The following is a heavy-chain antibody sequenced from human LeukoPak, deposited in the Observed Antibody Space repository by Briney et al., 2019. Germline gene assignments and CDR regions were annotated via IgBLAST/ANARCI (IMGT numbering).Heavy chain of an antibody. CDR2: IIPIFGTA. V-gene: IGHV1-69*13. CDR1: GGTFSSYA. D-gene: IGHD3-9*01. J-gene: IGHJ5*02. CDR3: ASRAGYYSGRSWFDP. Sequence: ASVKVSCKASGGTFSSYAISWVRQAPGQGLEWMGGIIPIFGTANYAQKFQGRVTITADESTSTAYMELSSLRSEDTAVYYCASRAGYYSGRSWFDPWGQGTLVTVSS.